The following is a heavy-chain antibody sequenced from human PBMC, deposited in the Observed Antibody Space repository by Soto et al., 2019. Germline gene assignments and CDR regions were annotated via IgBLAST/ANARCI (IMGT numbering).Heavy chain of an antibody. CDR2: ISYDGSNK. CDR3: ARGPMYGDYRGVDY. J-gene: IGHJ4*02. V-gene: IGHV3-30-3*01. D-gene: IGHD4-17*01. CDR1: GFTFSSYA. Sequence: LRLSCAASGFTFSSYAMHWVRQAPGKGLEWVAVISYDGSNKYYADSVKGRFTISRDNSKNTLYLQMNSLRAEDTAVYYCARGPMYGDYRGVDYWGQGTLVTVSS.